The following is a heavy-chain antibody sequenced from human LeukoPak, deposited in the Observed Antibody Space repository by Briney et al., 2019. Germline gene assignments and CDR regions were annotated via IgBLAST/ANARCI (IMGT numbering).Heavy chain of an antibody. V-gene: IGHV1-69*13. Sequence: SVKVSCKASGGTFSSYAISWVRQAPGQGLEWMGGNIPIFGTANYAQKFQGRVTITADESTSTAYMELSSLRSEDTAVYYCARGGYSYGYGYYFDYWGQGTLVTVSS. CDR2: NIPIFGTA. CDR3: ARGGYSYGYGYYFDY. CDR1: GGTFSSYA. J-gene: IGHJ4*02. D-gene: IGHD5-18*01.